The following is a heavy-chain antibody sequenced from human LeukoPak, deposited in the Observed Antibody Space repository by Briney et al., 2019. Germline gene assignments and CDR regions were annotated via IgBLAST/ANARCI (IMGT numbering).Heavy chain of an antibody. CDR2: IVPIFATT. J-gene: IGHJ6*03. V-gene: IGHV1-69*13. D-gene: IGHD1-1*01. CDR3: ARHLERRYHYYMDV. Sequence: SVKVSCKASGGTFSSYAISWVRPAPGQGLEWMGGIVPIFATTNYAQKFQGRVTITADESTSTAYMELSSLRSEDTAVYYCARHLERRYHYYMDVWGKGTTVTVSS. CDR1: GGTFSSYA.